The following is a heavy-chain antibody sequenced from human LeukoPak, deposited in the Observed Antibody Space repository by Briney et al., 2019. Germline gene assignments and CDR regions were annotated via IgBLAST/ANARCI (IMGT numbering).Heavy chain of an antibody. CDR2: ISAYNGNT. J-gene: IGHJ6*04. CDR1: GYTFTSYG. CDR3: ARDGGPASYYGMDV. V-gene: IGHV1-18*04. D-gene: IGHD3-16*01. Sequence: ASVKVSCKASGYTFTSYGISWVRQAPGQGLEWMGWISAYNGNTNYAQKLQGRVTMTTDTSTSTAYMELRRLRSDDTAVYYCARDGGPASYYGMDVWGKGTTVTVSS.